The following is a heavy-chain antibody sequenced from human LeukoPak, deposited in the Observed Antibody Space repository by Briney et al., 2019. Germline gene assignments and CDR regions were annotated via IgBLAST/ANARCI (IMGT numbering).Heavy chain of an antibody. V-gene: IGHV4-59*01. CDR1: GGSISSNY. CDR3: ATGGVRGVIITGVGDY. J-gene: IGHJ4*02. Sequence: PETLSLTCTVSGGSISSNYWSWIRQPPGKGLEWLGYIYYSGSTNYNPSLKSRVTISVDTSKNQFSLKLSSVTAADTAVYYCATGGVRGVIITGVGDYWGQGTLVTVSS. CDR2: IYYSGST. D-gene: IGHD3-10*01.